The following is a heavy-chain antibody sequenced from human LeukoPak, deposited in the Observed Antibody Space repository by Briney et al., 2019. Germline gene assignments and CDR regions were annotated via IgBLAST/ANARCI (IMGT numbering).Heavy chain of an antibody. CDR3: ARDCGGDCWGAFDI. J-gene: IGHJ3*02. V-gene: IGHV3-7*01. CDR1: GFTFSHSW. D-gene: IGHD2-21*02. CDR2: IKPDGSDK. Sequence: SGGFLRLSCRASGFTFSHSWMTWVRQAPGKGLEWVGDIKPDGSDKYYMDSVKGRFTISKDNAENSLYLQMDSLRAEDTAVYYCARDCGGDCWGAFDIWGQGTMVTVSS.